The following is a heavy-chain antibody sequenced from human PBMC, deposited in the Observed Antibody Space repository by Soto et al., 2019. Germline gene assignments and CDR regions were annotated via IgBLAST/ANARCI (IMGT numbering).Heavy chain of an antibody. CDR2: IDPSDSYT. J-gene: IGHJ5*02. D-gene: IGHD4-17*01. Sequence: EVQLVPSGAEVKKPGEYLRISCKGSGYSFTSYWISWVRQMPGKGLEWMGRIDPSDSYTKYSPSFQGHVTISADKSISTASLQWSSLKASDTAMYYCARLRYDYGDYLWFDPWGQGTLVTVSA. CDR3: ARLRYDYGDYLWFDP. V-gene: IGHV5-10-1*03. CDR1: GYSFTSYW.